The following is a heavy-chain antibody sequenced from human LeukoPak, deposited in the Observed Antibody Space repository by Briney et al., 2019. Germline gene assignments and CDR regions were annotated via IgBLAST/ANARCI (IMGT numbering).Heavy chain of an antibody. CDR3: AKHLSDYGSGYYSEFFQH. V-gene: IGHV3-23*01. CDR1: GFTFSSYA. CDR2: ISGSGGGS. Sequence: GGSLRLSCAASGFTFSSYAMSWVRQAPGKGLEGGSDISGSGGGSYYADSVKGRFTISRDNSKNTLYLQMNSLRAEDTAVYFCAKHLSDYGSGYYSEFFQHWGQGTLVTVSS. D-gene: IGHD3-10*01. J-gene: IGHJ1*01.